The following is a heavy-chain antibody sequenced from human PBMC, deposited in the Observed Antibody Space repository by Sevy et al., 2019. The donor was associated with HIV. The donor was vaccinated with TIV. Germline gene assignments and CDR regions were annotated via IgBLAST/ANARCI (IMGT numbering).Heavy chain of an antibody. CDR1: GFTFGDYC. Sequence: GGSLRLSCGASGFTFGDYCMSWVRQAPGKGLEWVAFLKSDVYGGTVDHAASVRGRFVISRDDSKTIAYLQMNDLKTEDTGVYYCTRWKAAQSIFDYWGQGALVTVSS. J-gene: IGHJ4*02. D-gene: IGHD6-13*01. V-gene: IGHV3-49*04. CDR2: LKSDVYGGTV. CDR3: TRWKAAQSIFDY.